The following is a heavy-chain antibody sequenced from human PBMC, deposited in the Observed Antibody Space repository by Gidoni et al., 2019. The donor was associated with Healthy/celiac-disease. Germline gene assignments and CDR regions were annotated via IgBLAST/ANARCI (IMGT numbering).Heavy chain of an antibody. Sequence: EVQLLESGGGLVQPGGSLRLSCAASGFTFSSYAMSWVRQAPGKGLEWVSAISGSGGSTYYADSVKGRFTISRDNSKNTLYLQMNSLRAEDTAVYYCAKDGVLRYYDSSGLDAFDIWGQGTMVTVSS. CDR3: AKDGVLRYYDSSGLDAFDI. CDR2: ISGSGGST. J-gene: IGHJ3*02. CDR1: GFTFSSYA. D-gene: IGHD3-22*01. V-gene: IGHV3-23*01.